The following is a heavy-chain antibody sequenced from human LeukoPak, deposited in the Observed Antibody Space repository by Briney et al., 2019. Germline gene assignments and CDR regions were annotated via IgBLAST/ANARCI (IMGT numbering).Heavy chain of an antibody. CDR2: ISGSGGST. Sequence: PGGSLRLSCAASGFTFSSYAMSWVRQAPGKGLEWVSAISGSGGSTYYADSVKGRFTISRDNSKNTLYLQMNSLRDEDTAVYYCAKSQLLWFGEDFDYWGQGTLVTVSS. V-gene: IGHV3-23*01. D-gene: IGHD3-10*01. CDR3: AKSQLLWFGEDFDY. J-gene: IGHJ4*02. CDR1: GFTFSSYA.